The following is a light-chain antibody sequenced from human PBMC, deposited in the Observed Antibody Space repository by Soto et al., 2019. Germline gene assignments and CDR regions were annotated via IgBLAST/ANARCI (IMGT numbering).Light chain of an antibody. Sequence: QSVLTQPASVSGSPGQSITISCTGTSGDIGSYNRVPWYQQHPGKAPKLIIYEVTDQPSGVSNRFSGSKSGNTASLTISGLQAEDEAEYYCSSYTNINTRACVFGTGTKV. CDR1: SGDIGSYNR. CDR3: SSYTNINTRACV. J-gene: IGLJ1*01. V-gene: IGLV2-14*01. CDR2: EVT.